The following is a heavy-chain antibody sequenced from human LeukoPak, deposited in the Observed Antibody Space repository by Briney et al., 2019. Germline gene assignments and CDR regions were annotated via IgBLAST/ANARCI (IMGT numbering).Heavy chain of an antibody. CDR1: GGSISSGGYY. J-gene: IGHJ6*02. CDR3: ATKGAATPYYYYGMDV. CDR2: IYYGGSS. V-gene: IGHV4-31*03. D-gene: IGHD2-15*01. Sequence: SETLSLTCTVSGGSISSGGYYWSWIRQHPGKGLESIGYIYYGGSSYYNPSLKSRAVISIDTSKNQFSLKLSSLTAADTAVYYCATKGAATPYYYYGMDVWGQGTTVTVSS.